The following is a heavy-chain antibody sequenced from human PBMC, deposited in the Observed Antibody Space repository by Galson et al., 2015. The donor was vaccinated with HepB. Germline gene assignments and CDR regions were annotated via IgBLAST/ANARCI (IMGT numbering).Heavy chain of an antibody. J-gene: IGHJ4*02. D-gene: IGHD6-19*01. CDR2: IYWNDEK. CDR3: ARRQYSSGCYEGLSLFDY. Sequence: PALVKPTQTLTLTCTFSGFSLSTSGVGVGWIRQPPGKALKWLALIYWNDEKRYSPSLKSRLTITKDASKNQVVLTMTNMDPVDTGTYYCARRQYSSGCYEGLSLFDYWGQGTLVTVSS. CDR1: GFSLSTSGVG. V-gene: IGHV2-5*01.